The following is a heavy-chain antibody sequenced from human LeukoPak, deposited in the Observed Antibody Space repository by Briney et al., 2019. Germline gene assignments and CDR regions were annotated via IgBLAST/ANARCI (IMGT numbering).Heavy chain of an antibody. CDR2: IHSGGGT. J-gene: IGHJ5*02. V-gene: IGHV3-53*01. D-gene: IGHD1-26*01. CDR3: TRANSATIPRVDP. CDR1: GFTVSSNY. Sequence: GGSLSSSSAASGFTVSSNYMSWVRQAPGKGLEWVSIIHSGGGTYYAASVKGRFTISRDNSKNTLYLQMNSLRAEDTAVYYCTRANSATIPRVDPWGQGTLVTVSS.